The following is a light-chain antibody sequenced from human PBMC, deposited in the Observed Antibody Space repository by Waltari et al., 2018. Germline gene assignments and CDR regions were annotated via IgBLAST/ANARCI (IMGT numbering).Light chain of an antibody. CDR1: SSNIGAGFD. CDR2: GNT. V-gene: IGLV1-40*01. CDR3: QSYDGSLSGSRV. J-gene: IGLJ3*02. Sequence: QSVLTQPPSVSGAPGQRVTISCTGSSSNIGAGFDVHWYQQLPRTAPKLLIYGNTNRPSGVPDRFSGSKSGTSASLAITGLQAEDVADYYCQSYDGSLSGSRVFGGGTKVTVL.